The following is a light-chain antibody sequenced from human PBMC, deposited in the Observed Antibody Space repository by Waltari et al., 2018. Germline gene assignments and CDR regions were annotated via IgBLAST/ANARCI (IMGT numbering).Light chain of an antibody. Sequence: QSALTQPPSASGTPGQRVTISCSGSRSNLGSNPVNWYQQLPGAAPKLLLYSNDRRPSGVPDRFSGSKSGTSASLGISGLQSEDEAYYYCATWDDTLNGQLFGGGTKLTVL. V-gene: IGLV1-44*01. CDR3: ATWDDTLNGQL. CDR2: SND. J-gene: IGLJ2*01. CDR1: RSNLGSNP.